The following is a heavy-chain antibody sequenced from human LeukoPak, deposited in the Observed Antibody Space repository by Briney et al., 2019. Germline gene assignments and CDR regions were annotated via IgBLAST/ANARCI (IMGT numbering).Heavy chain of an antibody. CDR2: IYYSGST. V-gene: IGHV4-30-4*01. CDR1: GGSISSGDYY. Sequence: SETLSLTCTVSGGSISSGDYYWSWICQPPGKGLEWIGYIYYSGSTYYNPSLKSRVTISVDTSKNQFSLKLSSVTAADTAVYYCARDRRYYDSSGYYGWVDYWGQGTLVTVSS. J-gene: IGHJ4*02. D-gene: IGHD3-22*01. CDR3: ARDRRYYDSSGYYGWVDY.